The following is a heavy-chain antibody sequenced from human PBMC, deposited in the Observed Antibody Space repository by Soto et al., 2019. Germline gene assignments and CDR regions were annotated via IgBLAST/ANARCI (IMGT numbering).Heavy chain of an antibody. V-gene: IGHV3-74*01. Sequence: EVQLVESGGGLGQPGGSLRLSCAVSGFTFSNYWMHWVRQAPGKGLVWVSRINSDGSSTSYADFVKGRFTISRDNAKNTLYLQMNSLRAEDTAVYYCARFRVDGDYVPWGQGTLVTVSS. CDR2: INSDGSST. CDR1: GFTFSNYW. J-gene: IGHJ5*02. D-gene: IGHD4-17*01. CDR3: ARFRVDGDYVP.